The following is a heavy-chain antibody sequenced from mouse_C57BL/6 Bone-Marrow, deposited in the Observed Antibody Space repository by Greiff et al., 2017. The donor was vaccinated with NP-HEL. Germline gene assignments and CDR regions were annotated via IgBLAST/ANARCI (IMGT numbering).Heavy chain of an antibody. CDR3: VSFITTVGMDY. Sequence: EVQLVESGGGLVQPKGSLKLSCAASGFSFNTYAMNWVRQAPGKGLEWVARIRSKSNNYATYYADSVKDRFTISRDDSESMLYLQMNNLKTEDTAMYYCVSFITTVGMDYWGQGTSVTVSS. D-gene: IGHD1-1*01. J-gene: IGHJ4*01. CDR2: IRSKSNNYAT. V-gene: IGHV10-1*01. CDR1: GFSFNTYA.